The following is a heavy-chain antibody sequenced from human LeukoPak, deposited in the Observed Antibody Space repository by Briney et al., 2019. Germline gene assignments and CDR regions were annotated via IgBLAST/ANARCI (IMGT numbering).Heavy chain of an antibody. CDR3: ATSPYYDFWSGHNGAFDI. D-gene: IGHD3-3*01. V-gene: IGHV1-69*01. J-gene: IGHJ3*02. CDR2: IIPIFSTA. CDR1: GGTFGSYA. Sequence: GSSVKVSCKASGGTFGSYAISWVRQAPGQGLEWMGGIIPIFSTANYAQKFQGRVTITADESTSPVYVELSSLGSEDTAVYYCATSPYYDFWSGHNGAFDIWGQGTMVIVSS.